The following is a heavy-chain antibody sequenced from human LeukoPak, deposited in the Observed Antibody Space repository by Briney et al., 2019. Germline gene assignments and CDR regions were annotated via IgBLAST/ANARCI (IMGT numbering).Heavy chain of an antibody. CDR1: GITVNNNY. J-gene: IGHJ3*02. CDR3: ARDPGPYSSKGNAFDI. V-gene: IGHV3-53*01. CDR2: IYSGGWT. Sequence: PGGSLRLSCVASGITVNNNYMNWVRQAPGKGLEWVSVIYSGGWTYYADSVQGRFTISRDNSKNTLYLQMNSLRAEDTALYYCARDPGPYSSKGNAFDIWGQGTMVVVSS. D-gene: IGHD6-13*01.